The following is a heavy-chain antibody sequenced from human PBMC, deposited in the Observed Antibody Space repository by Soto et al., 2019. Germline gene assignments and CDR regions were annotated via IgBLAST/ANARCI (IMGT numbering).Heavy chain of an antibody. J-gene: IGHJ4*02. D-gene: IGHD3-10*01. CDR1: GFTLTNAW. Sequence: EVQLVESGGGLVKPGGSLRLSCTASGFTLTNAWMSWVRQAPGKGLEWVGRIKSETDGATTDYAAPVKGRFTISRADSTNTLYLHMNSLKTEDTAVYYCTRTILQWFGESDWGQGTLVTVSS. CDR3: TRTILQWFGESD. CDR2: IKSETDGATT. V-gene: IGHV3-15*01.